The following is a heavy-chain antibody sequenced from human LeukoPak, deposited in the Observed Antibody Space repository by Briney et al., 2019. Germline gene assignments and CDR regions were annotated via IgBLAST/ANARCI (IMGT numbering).Heavy chain of an antibody. CDR2: INHSGST. Sequence: SETLSLTCAVYGGSFSGYYWSWIRQPPGKGLEWIGEINHSGSTSYNPSLKSRVTISVDTPKNQFSLKLSSVTAADTAVYYCARVSRGAAAAGTSYWGQGTLVTVSS. D-gene: IGHD6-13*01. CDR3: ARVSRGAAAAGTSY. CDR1: GGSFSGYY. V-gene: IGHV4-34*01. J-gene: IGHJ4*02.